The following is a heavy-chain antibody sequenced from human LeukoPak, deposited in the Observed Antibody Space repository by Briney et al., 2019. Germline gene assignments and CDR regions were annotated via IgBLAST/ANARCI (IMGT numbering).Heavy chain of an antibody. J-gene: IGHJ4*02. CDR2: IKEDGSEK. CDR3: ARLRYSDY. V-gene: IGHV3-7*01. D-gene: IGHD2-15*01. CDR1: GFTFSSHW. Sequence: GGSLRLSCAASGFTFSSHWMTWVRQAPGKGLEWVANIKEDGSEKNYVDSVKGRFTISRDNAKNSLYLQMNSLRAEDTAVYYCARLRYSDYWGQGTQVTVSS.